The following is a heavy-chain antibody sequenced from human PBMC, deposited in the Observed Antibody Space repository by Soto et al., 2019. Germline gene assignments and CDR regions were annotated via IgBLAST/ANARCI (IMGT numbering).Heavy chain of an antibody. CDR1: GYSFPNYW. CDR3: TRPPHGSDGAF. D-gene: IGHD3-10*01. J-gene: IGHJ4*02. V-gene: IGHV5-51*01. CDR2: IYPHDSDT. Sequence: GESLKISCKGSGYSFPNYWIGWVRQVPGKGLEWMAMIYPHDSDTRYSPSFQGRVTISADKSGSTVFLQWSSLKASDTAMYYCTRPPHGSDGAFWGQGTQVTVSS.